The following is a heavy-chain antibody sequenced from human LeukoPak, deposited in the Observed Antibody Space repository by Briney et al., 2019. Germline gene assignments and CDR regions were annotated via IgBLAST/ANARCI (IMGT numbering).Heavy chain of an antibody. CDR2: ISYDGSNK. CDR1: GFTFSSYG. J-gene: IGHJ4*02. V-gene: IGHV3-30*18. CDR3: AKALDTAMVTVPDY. Sequence: PGGSLRLSCAASGFTFSSYGMHWVRQAPGKGLEWVAAISYDGSNKYYADSVKGRFTISRDNSKNTLYLQMNSLRAEDTAVYYCAKALDTAMVTVPDYWGQGTLVTVSS. D-gene: IGHD5-18*01.